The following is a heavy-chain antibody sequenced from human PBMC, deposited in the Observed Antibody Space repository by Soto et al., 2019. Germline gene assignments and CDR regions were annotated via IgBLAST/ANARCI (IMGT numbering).Heavy chain of an antibody. V-gene: IGHV1-69*01. Sequence: QVQLVQSGAEVKKPVSSVKVSCKASGGTFSSYAISWVRQAPGQGLEWMGGIIPIFGTANYAQKFQGRVKITADESMSTAYMELSRMRSDYTTVYYCASRNCSGGICYSGDAFDIRGKGTRVTDSS. CDR3: ASRNCSGGICYSGDAFDI. CDR1: GGTFSSYA. CDR2: IIPIFGTA. J-gene: IGHJ3*02. D-gene: IGHD2-15*01.